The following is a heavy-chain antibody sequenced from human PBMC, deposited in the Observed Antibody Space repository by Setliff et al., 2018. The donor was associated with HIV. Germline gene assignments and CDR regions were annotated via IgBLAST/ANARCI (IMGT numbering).Heavy chain of an antibody. CDR3: AKGMDACSGGNCFGWKTFDI. CDR1: GDAFSKYA. CDR2: VIPGFGAP. J-gene: IGHJ3*02. Sequence: GASVKVSCKASGDAFSKYAINWVRQAPGQGLEWMGGVIPGFGAPNHAQKFQGRVTITADESTKTAYMELSGLRSEDTAIHYCAKGMDACSGGNCFGWKTFDIWGQGTLVTVSS. V-gene: IGHV1-69*13. D-gene: IGHD2-15*01.